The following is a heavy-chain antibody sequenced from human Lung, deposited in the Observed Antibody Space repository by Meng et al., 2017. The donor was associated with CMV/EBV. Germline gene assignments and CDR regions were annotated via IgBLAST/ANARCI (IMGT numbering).Heavy chain of an antibody. CDR1: GFTFSSYW. V-gene: IGHV3-74*01. CDR2: INSDGSST. J-gene: IGHJ6*02. CDR3: ARDQRPEYYDFWSGYLGKGGYYGMDV. Sequence: GGSXRLXCAGSGFTFSSYWMHWVRQGPGKGLVWVSRINSDGSSTTYADSVKDRFTVSRDNAKNTLYLQMNSLRAEDTAVYYCARDQRPEYYDFWSGYLGKGGYYGMDVXGQGTTVTVSS. D-gene: IGHD3-3*01.